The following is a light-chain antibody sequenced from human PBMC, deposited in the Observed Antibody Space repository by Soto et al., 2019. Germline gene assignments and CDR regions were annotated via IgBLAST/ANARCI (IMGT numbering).Light chain of an antibody. CDR2: DAS. CDR3: QQYNSYSPAT. V-gene: IGKV1-5*01. CDR1: QSISSW. J-gene: IGKJ1*01. Sequence: DIQMTQAPSTVSASVRDRVTITCRASQSISSWLAWYQQKPGKAPKLLIYDASSLESGVPSRFSGSGSGTEFTLTISSLQPDDFATYYCQQYNSYSPATFGQGRKADI.